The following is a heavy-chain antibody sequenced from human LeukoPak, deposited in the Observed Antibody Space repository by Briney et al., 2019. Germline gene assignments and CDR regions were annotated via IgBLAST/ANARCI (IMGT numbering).Heavy chain of an antibody. CDR3: AKSPVPSCRGSFCYPFDY. D-gene: IGHD2-15*01. CDR2: IRYDGSNK. Sequence: PGGSLRLSCAASGFTFSSYEMNWVRQAPGKGLEWVAFIRYDGSNKYYADSVKGRFTISRDNSRNTLYLQMNTLRAEDTAVYFCAKSPVPSCRGSFCYPFDYWGQGNLVTVSS. J-gene: IGHJ4*02. CDR1: GFTFSSYE. V-gene: IGHV3-30*02.